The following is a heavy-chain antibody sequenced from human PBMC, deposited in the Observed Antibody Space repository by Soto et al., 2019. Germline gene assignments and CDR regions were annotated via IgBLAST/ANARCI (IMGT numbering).Heavy chain of an antibody. CDR3: ARGGTMVRGVSYYYYYGMDV. V-gene: IGHV4-30-2*01. J-gene: IGHJ6*02. Sequence: PSETLSLTCAVSGGSISRGGYSWSWIRQPPGKGLEWIGYIYHSGSTYYNPSLKSRVTISVDRSKNQFSLKLSSVTAADTAVYYCARGGTMVRGVSYYYYYGMDVWGQGTTVTVSS. D-gene: IGHD3-10*01. CDR2: IYHSGST. CDR1: GGSISRGGYS.